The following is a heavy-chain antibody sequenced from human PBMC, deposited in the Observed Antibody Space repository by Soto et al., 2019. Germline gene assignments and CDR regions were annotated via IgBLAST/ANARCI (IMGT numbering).Heavy chain of an antibody. V-gene: IGHV4-34*01. Sequence: SETLSLTCVVYGGSFSHYFWTWVRQTPERGLEWIGEIRSSGYTDYSPSLKSRLTISIDTSKSQFSLELTSMTAADTAIYYCAGGIAAAWEVLAHWGQGALVTVSS. CDR1: GGSFSHYF. D-gene: IGHD6-13*01. J-gene: IGHJ5*02. CDR2: IRSSGYT. CDR3: AGGIAAAWEVLAH.